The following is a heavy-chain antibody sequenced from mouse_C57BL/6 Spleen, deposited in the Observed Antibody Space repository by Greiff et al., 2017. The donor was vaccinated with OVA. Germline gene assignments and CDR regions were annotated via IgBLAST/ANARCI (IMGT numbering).Heavy chain of an antibody. Sequence: DVKLVESGGGLVQPGGSLKLSCAASGFTFSDYYMYWVRQTPEKRLEWVAYISNGGGSTYYPDTVKGLFTISRDNAKNTLYLQMSRLKSEDTAMYYCARRGYGSSYGYFDVWGTGTTVTVSS. CDR2: ISNGGGST. V-gene: IGHV5-12*01. CDR1: GFTFSDYY. D-gene: IGHD1-1*01. J-gene: IGHJ1*03. CDR3: ARRGYGSSYGYFDV.